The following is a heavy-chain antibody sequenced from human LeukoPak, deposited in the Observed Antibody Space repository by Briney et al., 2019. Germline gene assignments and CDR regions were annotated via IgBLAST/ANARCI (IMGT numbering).Heavy chain of an antibody. V-gene: IGHV3-74*01. CDR3: ARDLDDNSSSWYGYYYYGMDV. CDR1: GFTFSSYW. Sequence: GGSLRLSCAASGFTFSSYWMRWVRQAPGKGLVWVSRINSDGSSTSYADSVKGRFTISRDNAKNTLYLQMNSLRAEDTAVYYCARDLDDNSSSWYGYYYYGMDVWGQGTTVTVSS. J-gene: IGHJ6*02. CDR2: INSDGSST. D-gene: IGHD6-13*01.